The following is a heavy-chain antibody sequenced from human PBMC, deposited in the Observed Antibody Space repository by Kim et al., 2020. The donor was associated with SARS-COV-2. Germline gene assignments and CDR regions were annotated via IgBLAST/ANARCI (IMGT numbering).Heavy chain of an antibody. CDR2: IYYSGST. D-gene: IGHD3-10*01. Sequence: SETLSLTCTVSGGSISSSSYYWGWIRQPPGKGLEWIGSIYYSGSTYYNPSPKSRVPISVDTSKNQFSLKLSSVTDADTAVYYCARPSITMVRIVVMGAFDIKGKGKMVTGSS. V-gene: IGHV4-39*01. CDR1: GGSISSSSYY. J-gene: IGHJ3*02. CDR3: ARPSITMVRIVVMGAFDI.